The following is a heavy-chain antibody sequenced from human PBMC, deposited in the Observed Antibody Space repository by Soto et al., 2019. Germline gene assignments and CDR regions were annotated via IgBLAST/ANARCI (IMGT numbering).Heavy chain of an antibody. CDR3: ARELRLVGLLDF. J-gene: IGHJ4*02. CDR1: GFTFSSYG. CDR2: ISYDGYNK. Sequence: PGGSLRLSCAASGFTFSSYGMHWVRQAPGKGLEWVAVISYDGYNKYYADSVRGRFTISRDESTNTLYLQMNSLRAEDTAVYSCARELRLVGLLDFWGRGTLVTVSS. D-gene: IGHD2-8*02. V-gene: IGHV3-30*03.